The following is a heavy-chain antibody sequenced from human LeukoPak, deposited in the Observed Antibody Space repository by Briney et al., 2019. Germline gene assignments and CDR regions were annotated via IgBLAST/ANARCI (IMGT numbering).Heavy chain of an antibody. CDR3: ARDPDYYGPGRYLDV. Sequence: SETLSLTCTVSGGSITTYFWSWVRQPAGKGLEWLGRLYTNGNVSYNPSLKSRVTMSLDTSNNQFTLQLSSVTAADTAVYFCARDPDYYGPGRYLDVWGKGTTVTVSS. D-gene: IGHD3-10*01. CDR2: LYTNGNV. CDR1: GGSITTYF. J-gene: IGHJ6*03. V-gene: IGHV4-4*07.